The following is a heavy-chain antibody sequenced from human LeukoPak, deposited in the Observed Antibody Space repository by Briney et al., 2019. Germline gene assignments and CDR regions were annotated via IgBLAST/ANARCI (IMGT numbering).Heavy chain of an antibody. J-gene: IGHJ4*02. V-gene: IGHV3-53*01. CDR2: LYSGGST. Sequence: GGSLRLSCAASGFTVSSNYMSWVRQAPGKGLEWVSVLYSGGSTYYAGSVKGRFTISRDNSKNKLYLQMNSLRAEDTAVYYCARDPRGSYWGQGTLVTVSS. CDR1: GFTVSSNY. CDR3: ARDPRGSY. D-gene: IGHD1-26*01.